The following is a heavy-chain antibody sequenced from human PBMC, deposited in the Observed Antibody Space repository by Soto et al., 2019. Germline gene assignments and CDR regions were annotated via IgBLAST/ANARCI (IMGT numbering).Heavy chain of an antibody. V-gene: IGHV1-24*01. J-gene: IGHJ4*02. D-gene: IGHD2-2*01. CDR3: ATGGVPAAMPLNYFDY. CDR2: FDPEDGET. Sequence: ASVKVSCKVSGYTLTELSMHWVRQAPGKGLEWMGGFDPEDGETIYAQKFQGRVTMTEDTSTDTAYMELSSLRSEDTAVYYCATGGVPAAMPLNYFDYWGQGTLVTVSS. CDR1: GYTLTELS.